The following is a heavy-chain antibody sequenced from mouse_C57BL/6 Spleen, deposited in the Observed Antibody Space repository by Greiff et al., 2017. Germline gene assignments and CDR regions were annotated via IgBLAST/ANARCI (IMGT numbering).Heavy chain of an antibody. Sequence: EVKLMESGAELVRPGSSVKMSCKTSGYTFTSYGINWVKQRPGQGLEWIGYIYIGNGYTEYNEKFKGKATLTSDTSSSTAYMQLSSLTSEDSAIYFCARWGVTTNYYAMEYWGQGTSVTVSA. CDR2: IYIGNGYT. D-gene: IGHD2-5*01. J-gene: IGHJ4*01. CDR3: ARWGVTTNYYAMEY. V-gene: IGHV1-58*01. CDR1: GYTFTSYG.